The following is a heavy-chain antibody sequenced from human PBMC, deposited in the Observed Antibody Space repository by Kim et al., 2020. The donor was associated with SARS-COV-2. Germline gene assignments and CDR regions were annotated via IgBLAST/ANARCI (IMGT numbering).Heavy chain of an antibody. Sequence: SVKVSCKASGGTFGNSAINWVRQAPGQGLEWMGGIVPIFGTSNYAQRFQDRVTITADESTTTAYMEFSNLRSDDTAMYYCARDHSSGTTGAFDVWGQGTVVTVSS. CDR1: GGTFGNSA. CDR3: ARDHSSGTTGAFDV. D-gene: IGHD1-1*01. V-gene: IGHV1-69*13. J-gene: IGHJ3*01. CDR2: IVPIFGTS.